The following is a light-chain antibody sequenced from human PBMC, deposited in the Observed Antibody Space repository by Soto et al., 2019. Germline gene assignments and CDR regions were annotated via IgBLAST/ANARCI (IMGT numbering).Light chain of an antibody. CDR3: QQYGNSPWT. CDR1: QSVRSTY. CDR2: GAS. Sequence: EIVLTQSPGTLSLSPGERATLSCRASQSVRSTYLAWFQQKPGQAPRLLIYGASSRATGIPDRFSGSVSGTGFTLTISRLESEDSAVYYCQQYGNSPWTFGLGTKVEIK. J-gene: IGKJ1*01. V-gene: IGKV3-20*01.